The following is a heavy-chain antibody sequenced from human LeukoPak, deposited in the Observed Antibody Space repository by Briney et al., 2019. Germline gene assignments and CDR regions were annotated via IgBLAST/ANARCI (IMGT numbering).Heavy chain of an antibody. CDR2: INPNSGAT. CDR1: RYTFTGYY. CDR3: ANAISGARRIYYLYYMDV. V-gene: IGHV1-2*02. Sequence: ASVKVSCKASRYTFTGYYMHWVRQAPGQGLEWMGWINPNSGATNYAQKFQGRVTMTWNTSINTAYMELSSLTSEDTAVYYCANAISGARRIYYLYYMDVWAKGTTVTISS. D-gene: IGHD2-15*01. J-gene: IGHJ6*03.